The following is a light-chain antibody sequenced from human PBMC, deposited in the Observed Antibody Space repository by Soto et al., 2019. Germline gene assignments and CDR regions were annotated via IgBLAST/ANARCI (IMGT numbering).Light chain of an antibody. CDR3: AAWDDSLSAFYV. J-gene: IGLJ1*01. V-gene: IGLV1-47*01. Sequence: QSVLTQPPSASGTPGQRVTISCSGSSSNIGSNYVYWYQQLPGTATKLLIYRNNQRPSGVPDRFSGSKSGTSASLAISGLRSEDEADYYCAAWDDSLSAFYVFGTGTKVTVL. CDR1: SSNIGSNY. CDR2: RNN.